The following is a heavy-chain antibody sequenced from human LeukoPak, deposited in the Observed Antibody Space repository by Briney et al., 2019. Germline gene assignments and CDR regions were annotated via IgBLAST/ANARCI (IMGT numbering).Heavy chain of an antibody. CDR2: ISAYNGNT. CDR3: ARDSCSSTSCYGEY. Sequence: ASVKVSCKASGYTFTSYGISWVRQAPGQGVEWMGWISAYNGNTNYAQKLQGRVTMTTDTSTSTAYMELRSLRSDDTAVYYCARDSCSSTSCYGEYWGQGTLVTVSS. CDR1: GYTFTSYG. J-gene: IGHJ4*02. D-gene: IGHD2-2*01. V-gene: IGHV1-18*01.